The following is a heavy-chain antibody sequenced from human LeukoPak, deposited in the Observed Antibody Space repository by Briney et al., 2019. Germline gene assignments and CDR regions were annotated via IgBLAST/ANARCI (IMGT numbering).Heavy chain of an antibody. CDR2: ISGNGANT. V-gene: IGHV3-23*01. Sequence: GSLRLSCAASGFTFSSYWMNWVRQAPGKGLEWVSGISGNGANTDYADSVNGRFTISRDNSQNTLYLQMNILGAEDTAVYYCATDRSSWYFDYWGQGTLVTVSS. D-gene: IGHD6-13*01. CDR1: GFTFSSYW. J-gene: IGHJ4*02. CDR3: ATDRSSWYFDY.